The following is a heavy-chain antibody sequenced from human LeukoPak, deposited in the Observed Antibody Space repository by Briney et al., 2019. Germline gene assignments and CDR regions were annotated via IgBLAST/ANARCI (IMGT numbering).Heavy chain of an antibody. CDR3: ARLVRYFDYGMAV. CDR1: GFAVCTNY. J-gene: IGHJ6*02. V-gene: IGHV3-53*04. D-gene: IGHD3-9*01. CDR2: LYTSGST. Sequence: PGGSLRLSRAASGFAVCTNYMSWVRQAPGKGLEWVSVLYTSGSTYYSDSVKGRFTISRHNSTNTLYLQMNSVRAEDTAVYYCARLVRYFDYGMAVCSQGSTVTVSS.